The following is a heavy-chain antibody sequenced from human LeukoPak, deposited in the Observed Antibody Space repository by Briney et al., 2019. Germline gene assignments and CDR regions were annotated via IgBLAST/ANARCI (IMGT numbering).Heavy chain of an antibody. CDR1: GFTFSGSA. Sequence: GGSLRLSCAASGFTFSGSAMHWVRQASGKGLEWVGRIRSKANGSTAYGASVKGRFTISRDDSQRATYVQMNSLKIEDTAVYYCTRLAGGDAFDIWGPGTMVTVSS. CDR2: IRSKANGST. CDR3: TRLAGGDAFDI. D-gene: IGHD2-15*01. V-gene: IGHV3-73*01. J-gene: IGHJ3*02.